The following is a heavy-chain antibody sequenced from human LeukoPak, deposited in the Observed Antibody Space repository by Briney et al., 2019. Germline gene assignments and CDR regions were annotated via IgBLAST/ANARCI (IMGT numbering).Heavy chain of an antibody. V-gene: IGHV3-30*18. CDR3: AKLNDNYYYYGMDV. J-gene: IGHJ6*02. D-gene: IGHD1-1*01. Sequence: HPGRSLRLSCAASGFTFSSYGMHWVRQAPGKGLEWVAVISYDGSNKYYADSVKGRFTIARDNSKNTLHLQMNSLRAEDTAVYYCAKLNDNYYYYGMDVWGQGTTVTVSS. CDR1: GFTFSSYG. CDR2: ISYDGSNK.